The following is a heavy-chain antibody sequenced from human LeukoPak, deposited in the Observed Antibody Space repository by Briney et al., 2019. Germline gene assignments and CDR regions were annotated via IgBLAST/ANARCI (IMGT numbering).Heavy chain of an antibody. Sequence: PSETLSLTCAVYGGSFSGYYWSWIRQPPGKGLEWIGEINHSGSTNYNPSLKSRVTISVDTSKNQFSLKLSSVTAADTAVYYCARLQREITIFGVVISTLFDYWGQGTLVTVSS. CDR3: ARLQREITIFGVVISTLFDY. CDR2: INHSGST. V-gene: IGHV4-34*01. CDR1: GGSFSGYY. D-gene: IGHD3-3*01. J-gene: IGHJ4*02.